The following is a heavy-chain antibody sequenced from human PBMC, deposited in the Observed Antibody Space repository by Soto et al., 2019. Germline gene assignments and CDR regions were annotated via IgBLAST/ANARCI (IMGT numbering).Heavy chain of an antibody. CDR3: ARDSGYSNYYYYYYMDV. Sequence: SETLSLTCTVSGGSISSYYWSWIRQPPGKGLEWIGYIYYSGSNNYNPSLKSRVTISVDTSKNQFSLKLSSVTAADTAVYYCARDSGYSNYYYYYYMDVWGKGTTVTVSS. J-gene: IGHJ6*03. V-gene: IGHV4-59*01. D-gene: IGHD6-13*01. CDR1: GGSISSYY. CDR2: IYYSGSN.